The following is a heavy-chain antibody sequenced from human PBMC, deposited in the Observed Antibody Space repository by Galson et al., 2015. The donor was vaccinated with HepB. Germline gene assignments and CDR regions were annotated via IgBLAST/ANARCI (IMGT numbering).Heavy chain of an antibody. D-gene: IGHD3-22*01. CDR1: GGSISSSSYY. Sequence: LSLTCTVSGGSISSSSYYWGWIRQPPGKGLEWIGSIYYSGSTYYNPSLKSRVTISVDTSKNQFSLKLSSVTAADTAVYYCARNFHYYDSSGYYAHFDYWGQGTLVTVSS. J-gene: IGHJ4*02. V-gene: IGHV4-39*01. CDR3: ARNFHYYDSSGYYAHFDY. CDR2: IYYSGST.